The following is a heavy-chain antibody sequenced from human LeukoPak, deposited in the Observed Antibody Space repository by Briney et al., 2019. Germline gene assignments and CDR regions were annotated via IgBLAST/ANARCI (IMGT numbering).Heavy chain of an antibody. D-gene: IGHD1-26*01. CDR2: IYSAGAT. Sequence: GGSLRLSCAASGFTVSDKYMTWVRQAPGKGLEWVSSIYSAGATHYAESVQGRFTISRDNSKNTLYLQMNSLRAEDMAVYYCARIEWERLGRAFDIWGQGTMVTVSS. CDR3: ARIEWERLGRAFDI. J-gene: IGHJ3*02. CDR1: GFTVSDKY. V-gene: IGHV3-53*01.